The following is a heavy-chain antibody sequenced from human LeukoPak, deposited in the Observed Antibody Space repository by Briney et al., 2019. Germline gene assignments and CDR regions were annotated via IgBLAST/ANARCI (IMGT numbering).Heavy chain of an antibody. CDR2: IYYSGST. Sequence: SETLSLTCTVSGGSISTYYWSWIRQPPGKGLEWMGYIYYSGSTNYNPSLKSRVTISVDTSKNQFSLKLSSVTAADTAVYYCAREAPYSSSWSGLDPWGQGTLVTVSS. V-gene: IGHV4-59*01. J-gene: IGHJ5*02. CDR3: AREAPYSSSWSGLDP. D-gene: IGHD6-13*01. CDR1: GGSISTYY.